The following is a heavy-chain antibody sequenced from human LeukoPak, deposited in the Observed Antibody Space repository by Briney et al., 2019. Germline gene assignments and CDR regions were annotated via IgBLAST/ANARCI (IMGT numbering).Heavy chain of an antibody. CDR1: GFTFDDYA. CDR3: AKETSITGAGDF. D-gene: IGHD1-20*01. V-gene: IGHV3-9*01. J-gene: IGHJ4*02. Sequence: GGSLRLSCAASGFTFDDYAMHWVRQAPGKGLEWVSGISWNSGSIGYADSVKGRFTISRDNSKNTLYLQMHSLRAEDTAVYYCAKETSITGAGDFWGQGALVTVSS. CDR2: ISWNSGSI.